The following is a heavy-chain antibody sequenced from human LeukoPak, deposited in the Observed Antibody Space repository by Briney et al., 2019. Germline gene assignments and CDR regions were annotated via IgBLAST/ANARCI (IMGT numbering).Heavy chain of an antibody. V-gene: IGHV4-34*01. D-gene: IGHD2-15*01. J-gene: IGHJ4*02. CDR3: ARGYCSGGSCYGGAWKPYYFDY. Sequence: SETLSLTCAVYGGSFSGYYWSWIRQPPGKGLEWIGEINHSGSTNYNPSLKSRVTISVDTSKNQFSLKLSSVTAADTAVYYCARGYCSGGSCYGGAWKPYYFDYWGQGTLVTVSS. CDR1: GGSFSGYY. CDR2: INHSGST.